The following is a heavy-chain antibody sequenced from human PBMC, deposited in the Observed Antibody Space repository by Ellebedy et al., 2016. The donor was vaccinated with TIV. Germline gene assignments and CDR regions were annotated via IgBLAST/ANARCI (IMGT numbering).Heavy chain of an antibody. CDR3: ARGSGYSSGWLLNY. Sequence: MPSETLSLTCAVSGGSISSSNWWSWVRQPPGKGLEWIGEIYHSGSTNYNPSLKSRVTISVDKSKNQFSLKLSSVTAADTAVYYCARGSGYSSGWLLNYWGQGTLVTVSS. CDR1: GGSISSSNW. V-gene: IGHV4-4*02. J-gene: IGHJ4*02. CDR2: IYHSGST. D-gene: IGHD6-19*01.